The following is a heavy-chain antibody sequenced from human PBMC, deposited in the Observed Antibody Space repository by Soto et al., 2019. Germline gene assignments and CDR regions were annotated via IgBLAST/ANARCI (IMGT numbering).Heavy chain of an antibody. D-gene: IGHD6-19*01. V-gene: IGHV3-15*07. Sequence: PGGSLRLSCAASGFTFSNAGVNWVRKEPGKGLEWVGRIKSKTDGGTTDYAAPVKGRFTISRDDSKNTLYLQMNSLKTEDTAVYYCTTEAKWGSGCFDYWGQGTLVTVSS. J-gene: IGHJ4*02. CDR1: GFTFSNAG. CDR3: TTEAKWGSGCFDY. CDR2: IKSKTDGGTT.